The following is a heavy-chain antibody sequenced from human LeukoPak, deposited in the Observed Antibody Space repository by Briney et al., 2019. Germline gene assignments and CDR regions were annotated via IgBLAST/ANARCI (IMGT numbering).Heavy chain of an antibody. CDR2: ISYDGSNK. CDR1: GFTFSSYG. D-gene: IGHD2-8*01. Sequence: PGGSLRLSCAASGFTFSSYGMHWVRQAPGKGLEWVAVISYDGSNKYYADSVKGRFTISRDNSKNTLYLQMNSLRAEDTAVYCCAKVGIIYCTNGVCPGHWGQGTLVTVSS. V-gene: IGHV3-30*18. CDR3: AKVGIIYCTNGVCPGH. J-gene: IGHJ4*02.